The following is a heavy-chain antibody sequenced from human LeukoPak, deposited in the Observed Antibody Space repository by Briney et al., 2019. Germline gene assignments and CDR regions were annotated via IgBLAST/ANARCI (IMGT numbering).Heavy chain of an antibody. V-gene: IGHV4-59*08. D-gene: IGHD3-16*01. CDR1: GGSISSYY. Sequence: PSETLSLTCTVSGGSISSYYWSWIRQPPGKGLEWIGYIYYSRSTNYNPSLKSRVTISVDTSKNQFSLKLSSVTAADTAVYYCAMGHYYWYFDLWGRGTLVTVSS. CDR3: AMGHYYWYFDL. J-gene: IGHJ2*01. CDR2: IYYSRST.